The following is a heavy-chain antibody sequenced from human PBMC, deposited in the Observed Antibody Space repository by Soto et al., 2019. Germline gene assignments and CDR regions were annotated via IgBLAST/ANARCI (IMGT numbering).Heavy chain of an antibody. D-gene: IGHD4-17*01. CDR2: INPSGGST. CDR3: ARAPGDYGDYYNWFDP. J-gene: IGHJ5*02. CDR1: GYTFTSYY. Sequence: ASVKVSCKASGYTFTSYYMHWVRQAPGQGLEWKGIINPSGGSTSYAQKFQGRVTMTRDTSTSTVYMELSSLRSEDTAVYYCARAPGDYGDYYNWFDPWGQGTLVTVSS. V-gene: IGHV1-46*01.